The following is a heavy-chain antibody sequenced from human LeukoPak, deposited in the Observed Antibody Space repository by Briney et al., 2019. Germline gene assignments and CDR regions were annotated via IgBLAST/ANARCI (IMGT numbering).Heavy chain of an antibody. D-gene: IGHD6-6*01. CDR3: ARDRRASIQDP. Sequence: GRSLRLSCAASGFTFSSYAMHWVRQAPGKGREWVAVISYDGSNKYYADSVKGRFTISRDNSKNTLYLQMNSLRAEDTAVYYCARDRRASIQDPWGQGTLVTVSS. CDR1: GFTFSSYA. J-gene: IGHJ5*02. V-gene: IGHV3-30-3*01. CDR2: ISYDGSNK.